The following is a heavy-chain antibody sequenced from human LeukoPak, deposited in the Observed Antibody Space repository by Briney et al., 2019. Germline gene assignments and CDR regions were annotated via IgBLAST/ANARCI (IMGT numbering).Heavy chain of an antibody. D-gene: IGHD4-23*01. Sequence: GGSLRLSCRASGFIFSSYALSWVRRAPGEGLEWVSSISSSSGDIYYTDSVKGRFTISRDNARKSLYLQMNSLRVEDTDVYYCVRDYGGSSGAFDLWGQGTMVTVSS. J-gene: IGHJ3*01. V-gene: IGHV3-21*01. CDR2: ISSSSGDI. CDR3: VRDYGGSSGAFDL. CDR1: GFIFSSYA.